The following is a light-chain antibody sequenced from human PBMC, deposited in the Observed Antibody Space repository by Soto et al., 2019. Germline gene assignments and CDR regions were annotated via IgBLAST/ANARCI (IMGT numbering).Light chain of an antibody. CDR1: QTISNY. CDR2: AAS. J-gene: IGKJ4*01. Sequence: DIQMTQSQSSVSASVGDRVTITCRASQTISNYLNWYQQQPGKAPKLLIYAASSLQSGVPSRFSGSGSGTDFTLTISSLQPEDFATYYCQQCYSSPLTFGGGTKVDIK. CDR3: QQCYSSPLT. V-gene: IGKV1-39*01.